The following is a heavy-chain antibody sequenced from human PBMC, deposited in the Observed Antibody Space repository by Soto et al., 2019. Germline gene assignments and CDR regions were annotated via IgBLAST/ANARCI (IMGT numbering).Heavy chain of an antibody. D-gene: IGHD6-13*01. CDR1: GCSISSGGYY. Sequence: QVQLQESGPGLVKPSQTLSLTCTVSGCSISSGGYYWSWIRQHPGKGLEWIGYIYYSGSTYYNPSLKSRVTISVDTSKNQFSLKLSSVTAADTAVYYCAIHAPGSSSWYGDAFDIWGQGTMVTVSS. J-gene: IGHJ3*02. CDR3: AIHAPGSSSWYGDAFDI. V-gene: IGHV4-31*03. CDR2: IYYSGST.